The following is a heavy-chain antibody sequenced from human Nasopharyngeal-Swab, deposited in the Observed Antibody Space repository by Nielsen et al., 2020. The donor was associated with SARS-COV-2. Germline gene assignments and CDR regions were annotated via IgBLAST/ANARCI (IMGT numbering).Heavy chain of an antibody. D-gene: IGHD3-10*01. V-gene: IGHV3-21*01. CDR3: ARARRGVDYYMDV. CDR2: ISSSSGYI. CDR1: VFTFSSYS. Sequence: GGSLRLSCAASVFTFSSYSMNWVRKAPGKGLEWVSSISSSSGYIYYADSVKGRFTISRDNAKNSLYLQMNSLRAEDTAVYYCARARRGVDYYMDVWGKGTTVTVSS. J-gene: IGHJ6*03.